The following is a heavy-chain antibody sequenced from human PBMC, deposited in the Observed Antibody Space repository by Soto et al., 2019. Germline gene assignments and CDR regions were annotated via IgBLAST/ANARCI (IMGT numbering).Heavy chain of an antibody. Sequence: QVQLQQSGAGLLKPSETLSLTCAVYGGSFSGYIWTWFRQTPGKGLQWIGQINHSGSANYNPSPKSRVTIAVHTSNSQFSLELSSVTAADTAVYYCARGLISGSHYSGGWYYFDSWGQGTQVTVSS. V-gene: IGHV4-34*01. D-gene: IGHD1-26*01. J-gene: IGHJ4*02. CDR2: INHSGSA. CDR3: ARGLISGSHYSGGWYYFDS. CDR1: GGSFSGYI.